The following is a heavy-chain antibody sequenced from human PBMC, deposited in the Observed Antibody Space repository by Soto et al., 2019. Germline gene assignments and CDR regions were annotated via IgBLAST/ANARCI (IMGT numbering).Heavy chain of an antibody. CDR3: AKDLIGFEYDFWIGPLDP. CDR2: ISGSGGST. J-gene: IGHJ5*02. Sequence: PGGSLRLSCAASGFTFSSYAMSWVCQAPGKGLEWVSVISGSGGSTYYADSVKGRFTISRDNSKNTLYLQMNSLRAEDTAVYYCAKDLIGFEYDFWIGPLDPWGQGTLVTVSS. D-gene: IGHD3-3*01. CDR1: GFTFSSYA. V-gene: IGHV3-23*01.